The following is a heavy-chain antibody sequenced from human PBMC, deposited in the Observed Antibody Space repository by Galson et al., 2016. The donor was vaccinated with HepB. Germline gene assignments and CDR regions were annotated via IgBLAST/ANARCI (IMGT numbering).Heavy chain of an antibody. CDR2: ISPSTSYT. J-gene: IGHJ4*02. CDR3: ARETRIAVAGHYFDY. D-gene: IGHD6-19*01. V-gene: IGHV3-11*05. CDR1: GFTLSDYY. Sequence: SLRLSCAASGFTLSDYYMSWIRQAPGKGLEWVSYISPSTSYTNYADSVKGRFTISRDNTKNSLYLQMNSLRAEDTAVYYCARETRIAVAGHYFDYWGQGTLVTVSS.